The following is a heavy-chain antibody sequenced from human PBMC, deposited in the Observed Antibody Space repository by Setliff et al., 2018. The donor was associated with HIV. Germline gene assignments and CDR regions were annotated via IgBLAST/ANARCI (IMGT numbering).Heavy chain of an antibody. Sequence: SETLSLTCAVSGGSISSSNWWSWVRQPPGKGLEWIGEIYHTGSTNYNPSLKSRVTISVDKSNNHFSLKLSSVTAADTAVYYCAGCITGTTHWFDPWGQGTLVTVSS. CDR2: IYHTGST. V-gene: IGHV4-4*02. D-gene: IGHD1-20*01. CDR3: AGCITGTTHWFDP. J-gene: IGHJ5*02. CDR1: GGSISSSNW.